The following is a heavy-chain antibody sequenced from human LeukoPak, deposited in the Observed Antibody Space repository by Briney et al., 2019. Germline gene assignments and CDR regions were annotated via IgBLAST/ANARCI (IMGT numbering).Heavy chain of an antibody. CDR3: ARARFGTAGADY. Sequence: GSLRLSCAASGFTVSSNYMSWIRQPPGKGLEWIGYIYYSGSTNYNPSLKSRVTISVDTSKNQFSLKLSSVTAADTAVYYCARARFGTAGADYWGQGTLVTVSS. CDR2: IYYSGST. V-gene: IGHV4-59*02. J-gene: IGHJ4*02. D-gene: IGHD1-1*01. CDR1: GFTVSSNY.